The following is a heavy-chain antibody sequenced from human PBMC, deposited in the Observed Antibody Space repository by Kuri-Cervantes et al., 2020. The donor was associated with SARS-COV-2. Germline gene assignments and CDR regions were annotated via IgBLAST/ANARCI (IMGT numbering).Heavy chain of an antibody. CDR2: INHSGNT. CDR1: GGPFSDYY. V-gene: IGHV4-34*01. J-gene: IGHJ6*03. D-gene: IGHD2-2*01. Sequence: SQTLSLTCAVYGGPFSDYYWSWVRQPPGKGLEWIGEINHSGNTNYDPSLKSRVTISIDTSKNQFSLKLSSVTAADTAVYYCAILGGYCSSTSCPNTQKDTEYYYMDVWGKGITVTVSS. CDR3: AILGGYCSSTSCPNTQKDTEYYYMDV.